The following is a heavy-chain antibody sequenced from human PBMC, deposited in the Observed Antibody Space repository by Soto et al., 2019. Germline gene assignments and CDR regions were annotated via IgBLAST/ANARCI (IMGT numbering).Heavy chain of an antibody. V-gene: IGHV1-18*01. D-gene: IGHD2-15*01. J-gene: IGHJ1*01. CDR1: GYTFTSYG. CDR3: ASVVCSGGSCYSGYFQH. Sequence: GASVKVSCKASGYTFTSYGISWVRQAPGQGLEWMGWISAYNGNTNYAQKLQGRVTMTTDTSTSTAYMELRSLRSDDTAVYYCASVVCSGGSCYSGYFQHWGQGTLVTVPS. CDR2: ISAYNGNT.